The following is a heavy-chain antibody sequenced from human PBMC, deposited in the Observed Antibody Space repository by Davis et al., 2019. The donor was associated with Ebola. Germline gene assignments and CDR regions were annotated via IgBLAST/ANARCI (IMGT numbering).Heavy chain of an antibody. CDR3: AKDDYYYYMDV. CDR2: ISSSSGTI. CDR1: GFTFSSYS. V-gene: IGHV3-48*01. J-gene: IGHJ6*03. Sequence: GGSLRLSCAASGFTFSSYSMNWVRQAPGKGLEWVSYISSSSGTIYYADSVKGRFTISRDNAKNSLYLQMNSLRAEDTAVYYCAKDDYYYYMDVWGKGTTVTVSS.